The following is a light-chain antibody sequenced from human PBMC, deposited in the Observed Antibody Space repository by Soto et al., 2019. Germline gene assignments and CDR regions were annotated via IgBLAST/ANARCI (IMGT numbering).Light chain of an antibody. V-gene: IGKV1-5*03. CDR2: KAS. J-gene: IGKJ2*01. CDR3: QQYNSYST. CDR1: QSISSW. Sequence: DIQMTQSPSTLSASVGDRVTITCRASQSISSWLAWYQQKPGKAPKLLIYKASSLESGVPSRFSGGGSGTEFTLTLSSLQPDDFATYYCQQYNSYSTFGQGTKLEIK.